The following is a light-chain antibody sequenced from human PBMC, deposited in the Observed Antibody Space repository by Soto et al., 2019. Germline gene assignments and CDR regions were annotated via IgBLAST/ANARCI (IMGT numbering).Light chain of an antibody. Sequence: DIVMTQSPDSLAVSLGERATINCKSSQSVLYSSNNKNYLAWYQQKPGQPPKLLIYWASTRESGVPDRFSGSGSGTDFTLTISSLQAEDVAVYYCQHYYSTPGTFGQGTKVEIK. V-gene: IGKV4-1*01. CDR2: WAS. J-gene: IGKJ1*01. CDR3: QHYYSTPGT. CDR1: QSVLYSSNNKNY.